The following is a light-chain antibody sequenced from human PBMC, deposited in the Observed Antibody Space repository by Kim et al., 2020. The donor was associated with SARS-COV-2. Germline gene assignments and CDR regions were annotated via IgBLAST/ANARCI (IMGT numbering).Light chain of an antibody. CDR2: GKD. V-gene: IGLV3-19*01. J-gene: IGLJ1*01. Sequence: GQTVRMTGQGDSLRCCDASWYQQKTGRAPVLVIYGKDNRPSVIPVRFSGSSAGNTASLTITGAQAEDEADYCCNSRDSSGNHYVFGTGTKVTVL. CDR3: NSRDSSGNHYV. CDR1: SLRCCD.